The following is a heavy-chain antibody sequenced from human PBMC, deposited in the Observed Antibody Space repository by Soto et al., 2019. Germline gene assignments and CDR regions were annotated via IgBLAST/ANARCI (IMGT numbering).Heavy chain of an antibody. J-gene: IGHJ4*02. Sequence: SETLSLTCAVSGYSINSDYYWGWIRQPPGKGLEWIGSVDHSGRTYYSPSLRGRLTIFIDTSKNQFSLRLTSVTAADTAMYFCAKKGYYPSGKINLFDSWGPGTLVTVSS. CDR2: VDHSGRT. CDR1: GYSINSDYY. CDR3: AKKGYYPSGKINLFDS. D-gene: IGHD3-10*01. V-gene: IGHV4-38-2*01.